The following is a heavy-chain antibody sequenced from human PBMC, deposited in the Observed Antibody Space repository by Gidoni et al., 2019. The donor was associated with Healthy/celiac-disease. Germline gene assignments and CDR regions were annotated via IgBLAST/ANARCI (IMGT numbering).Heavy chain of an antibody. J-gene: IGHJ4*02. Sequence: EVQLVESGGGLVKPGGSLRLSCAASGFTFSNAWMKWVRQAPGKGLEWVGRIKSKTDGGTTDYAAPVKGRFTISRDDSKNTLYLQMNSLKTEDTAVYYCTAEYYYGSGTLPPDYFDYWGQGTLVTVSS. D-gene: IGHD3-10*01. V-gene: IGHV3-15*07. CDR1: GFTFSNAW. CDR2: IKSKTDGGTT. CDR3: TAEYYYGSGTLPPDYFDY.